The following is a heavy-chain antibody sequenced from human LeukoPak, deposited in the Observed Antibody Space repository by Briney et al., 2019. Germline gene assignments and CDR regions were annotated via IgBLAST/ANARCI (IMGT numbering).Heavy chain of an antibody. J-gene: IGHJ4*02. D-gene: IGHD4-17*01. CDR1: GGSISSGSYY. Sequence: SETLSLTCTVSGGSISSGSYYWSWIRQPAGKGLEWIGRIYTSGSTNYNPSLKSRVTISVDTSKNQFSLKLTSVTAADTAVYYCARQGDYGYYFDYWGQGTLVTVSS. CDR3: ARQGDYGYYFDY. V-gene: IGHV4-61*02. CDR2: IYTSGST.